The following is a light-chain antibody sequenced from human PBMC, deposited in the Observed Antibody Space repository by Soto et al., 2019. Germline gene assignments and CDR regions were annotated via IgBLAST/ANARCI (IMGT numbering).Light chain of an antibody. CDR3: QQFNSYPWT. J-gene: IGKJ1*01. CDR1: QGISSY. Sequence: IQLTQSPSSLSASVGDRVTITCRASQGISSYLAWYQQKPGKALKLLIYAASTLQSGVPSKFSGSGSGTDFTLTISSLHPEDSATYYCQQFNSYPWTFGQGTKVDI. V-gene: IGKV1-9*01. CDR2: AAS.